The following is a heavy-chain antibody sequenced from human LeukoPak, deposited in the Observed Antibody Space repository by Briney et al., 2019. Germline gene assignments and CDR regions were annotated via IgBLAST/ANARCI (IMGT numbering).Heavy chain of an antibody. CDR2: ISYDGSNK. V-gene: IGHV3-30*04. Sequence: PGGSLRLSCAASGFTFSSYAMHWVRQAPGKGLEWVAVISYDGSNKYYADSVKGRFTISRDNSKNTLYLQMNSLRAEDTAVYYCARDGGALGYCSGGSCYFGYWGQGTLATVSS. D-gene: IGHD2-15*01. CDR3: ARDGGALGYCSGGSCYFGY. J-gene: IGHJ4*02. CDR1: GFTFSSYA.